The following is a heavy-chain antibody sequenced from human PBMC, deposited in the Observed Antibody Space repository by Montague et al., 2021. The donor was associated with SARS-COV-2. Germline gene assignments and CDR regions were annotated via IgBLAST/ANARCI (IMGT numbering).Heavy chain of an antibody. V-gene: IGHV3-7*01. Sequence: SLRLSCAASGFTFSSYWMSWVRQAPGKGLEWVANIKEDGSEKKYVGSVKGQFTISRDNAKDSLYLQMNSLRAGDTAVYYCAREYFDNSGMGHYRGQGTLVAVSS. CDR3: AREYFDNSGMGHY. J-gene: IGHJ4*02. CDR1: GFTFSSYW. D-gene: IGHD3-22*01. CDR2: IKEDGSEK.